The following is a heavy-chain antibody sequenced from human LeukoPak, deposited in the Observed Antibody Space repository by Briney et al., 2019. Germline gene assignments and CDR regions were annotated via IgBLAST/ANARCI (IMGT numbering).Heavy chain of an antibody. J-gene: IGHJ4*02. CDR3: AKDAMAGTGTFDY. CDR2: ISTTGGNT. CDR1: GFNFNNYA. V-gene: IGHV3-23*01. Sequence: GGSLRLSCVASGFNFNNYAMSWVHQAPGKGLEWVSSISTTGGNTYYAHSVKGRFTISRDKSENTMFLQMNGLGAEDTAVYYCAKDAMAGTGTFDYWGQGTLVTVSP. D-gene: IGHD6-19*01.